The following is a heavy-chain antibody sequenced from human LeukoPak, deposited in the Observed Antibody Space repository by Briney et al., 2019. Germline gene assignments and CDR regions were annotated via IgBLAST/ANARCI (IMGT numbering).Heavy chain of an antibody. CDR2: ISAYNGNT. CDR1: GYTFTSYG. D-gene: IGHD4-17*01. V-gene: IGHV1-18*01. J-gene: IGHJ4*02. Sequence: ASVKGSCKASGYTFTSYGISWVRQAPGQGLEWMGWISAYNGNTNYAQKVQGRVTMTTVTSTSTAYMELRSLRSDDTAVYYCATYRVRYYFDYWGQGTLVTVSS. CDR3: ATYRVRYYFDY.